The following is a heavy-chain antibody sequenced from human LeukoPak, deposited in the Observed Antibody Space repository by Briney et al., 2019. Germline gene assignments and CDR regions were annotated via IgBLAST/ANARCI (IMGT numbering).Heavy chain of an antibody. D-gene: IGHD6-13*01. Sequence: SETLSLTCTVSGGSISSYYWSWIRQPAGEGMEWIGRIYTSGSTNYNPSVKSRVTMSVDTSKNQFSLKLSSVTAADTAVYYCARGKAAAADFDYWGQGTLVTVSS. CDR2: IYTSGST. CDR1: GGSISSYY. J-gene: IGHJ4*02. V-gene: IGHV4-4*07. CDR3: ARGKAAAADFDY.